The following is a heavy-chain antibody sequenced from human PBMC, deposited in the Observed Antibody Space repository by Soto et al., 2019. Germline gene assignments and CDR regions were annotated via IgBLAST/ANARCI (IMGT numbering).Heavy chain of an antibody. J-gene: IGHJ4*02. CDR3: AEGLNAAPWELLLDF. Sequence: EVQLLESGGGLVQPGGSLRVSCAASGFTFGSYAMSWVRQAPGKGLEWVSVMSGSGGSTYYADSVKGRFTISRDNSKNTLDLQMNSLRAEDTAVYHCAEGLNAAPWELLLDFWGQGTLVTVSS. CDR1: GFTFGSYA. CDR2: MSGSGGST. D-gene: IGHD1-26*01. V-gene: IGHV3-23*01.